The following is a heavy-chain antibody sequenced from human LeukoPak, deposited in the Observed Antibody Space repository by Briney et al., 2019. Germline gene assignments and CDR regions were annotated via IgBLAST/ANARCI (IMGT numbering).Heavy chain of an antibody. CDR3: ARDWYGANSYYFAY. V-gene: IGHV3-53*01. CDR2: IYSGGSA. D-gene: IGHD4-23*01. J-gene: IGHJ4*02. Sequence: GGSLRLSCAATGFTVSSNYMSWVRQAPGKGLEWVSVIYSGGSAYYADSVKGRFTITRNNSKNSLYLQMNSPRAEDTAVYYCARDWYGANSYYFAYWGQGTLVTVYS. CDR1: GFTVSSNY.